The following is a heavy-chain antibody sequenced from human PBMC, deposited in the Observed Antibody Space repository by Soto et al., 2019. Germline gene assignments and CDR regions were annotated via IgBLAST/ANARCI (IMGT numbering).Heavy chain of an antibody. Sequence: QVQLVQSGAEVKKPGSSVKLSCKTSGVSFNNNVIGWLRQAPGHGLEWMGGVSPPFRTSNYARKFQGRISITADASTGTVNMELSSLTSERPCKYDSARALDSGSGSSTPASMAGWGQGPTVTVSS. D-gene: IGHD3-10*01. V-gene: IGHV1-69*01. CDR3: ARALDSGSGSSTPASMAG. J-gene: IGHJ6*02. CDR2: VSPPFRTS. CDR1: GVSFNNNV.